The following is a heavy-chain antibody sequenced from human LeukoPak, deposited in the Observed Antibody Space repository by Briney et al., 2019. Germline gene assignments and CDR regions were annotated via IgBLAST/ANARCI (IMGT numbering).Heavy chain of an antibody. J-gene: IGHJ4*02. CDR1: GGSISSSSYY. CDR2: IYATGST. V-gene: IGHV4-61*05. Sequence: SETLSLTCTVSGGSISSSSYYWGWIRRPPGKGLEWIGRIYATGSTNYNPSLKSRVTISVDTSKNQFSLKLSSVTAADTAVYYCARGDYWARDYWGQGTLVTVSS. CDR3: ARGDYWARDY. D-gene: IGHD2-15*01.